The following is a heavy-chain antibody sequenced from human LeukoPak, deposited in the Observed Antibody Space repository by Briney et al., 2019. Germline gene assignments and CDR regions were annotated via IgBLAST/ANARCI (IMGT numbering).Heavy chain of an antibody. CDR1: GFTFSSYA. CDR2: VKSDGSST. CDR3: ARDGFLGPVTAYLDC. D-gene: IGHD2-21*02. V-gene: IGHV3-74*01. Sequence: GGSLRLSCAASGFTFSSYAMHWVRQAPGKGLVWVSRVKSDGSSTSYADSVKGRFTISRDNARNTLYLQMNSLRAEDTAVYYCARDGFLGPVTAYLDCWGQGTPVTVSS. J-gene: IGHJ4*02.